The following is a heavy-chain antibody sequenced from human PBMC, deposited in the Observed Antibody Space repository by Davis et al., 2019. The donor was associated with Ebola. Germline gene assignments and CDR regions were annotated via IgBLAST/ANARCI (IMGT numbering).Heavy chain of an antibody. CDR2: VILQSGAT. D-gene: IGHD3-10*01. Sequence: ASVKVSCKASGYTFTDYNIHWMRQAPGQGLEWLGRVILQSGATNYAQKFQGRVTMTRDTSISTVYMELSSLRYDDTALYYCARDRGEYGSGSPLVLWGQGVLVTVSS. CDR1: GYTFTDYN. V-gene: IGHV1-2*06. CDR3: ARDRGEYGSGSPLVL. J-gene: IGHJ4*02.